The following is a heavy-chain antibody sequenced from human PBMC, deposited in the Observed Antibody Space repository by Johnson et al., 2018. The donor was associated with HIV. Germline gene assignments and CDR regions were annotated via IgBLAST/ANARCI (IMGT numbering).Heavy chain of an antibody. J-gene: IGHJ3*02. V-gene: IGHV3-30*04. CDR3: ARDTDIVVVPARGDAFDI. CDR1: GFTFSSYA. D-gene: IGHD2-2*01. Sequence: QEQLVESGGGVVQPGRSLRLSCAASGFTFSSYAMHWVRQAPGKGLEWVAVIWYDGTNKNYADSVKGRFTISRDNSKNTLYLQMNSLRAEDTAVYDCARDTDIVVVPARGDAFDIWGQGTMVTVSS. CDR2: IWYDGTNK.